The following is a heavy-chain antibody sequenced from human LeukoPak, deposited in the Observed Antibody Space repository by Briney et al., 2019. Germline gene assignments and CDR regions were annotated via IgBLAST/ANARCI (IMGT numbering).Heavy chain of an antibody. J-gene: IGHJ4*02. Sequence: GGTLRLSCAASGFTFSNFGMNWVRQAPGKGLQWVSGIGPGGDNKYYADSLEGRFTISRDNSKNSLYLQMNSLRVEDTALYFCATYSGVHHKTFDDWGQGTLVTVSS. CDR2: IGPGGDNK. D-gene: IGHD1-26*01. CDR3: ATYSGVHHKTFDD. V-gene: IGHV3-23*01. CDR1: GFTFSNFG.